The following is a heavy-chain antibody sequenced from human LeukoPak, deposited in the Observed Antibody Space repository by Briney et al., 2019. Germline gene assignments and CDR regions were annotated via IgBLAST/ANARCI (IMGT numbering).Heavy chain of an antibody. CDR2: IYYSGST. D-gene: IGHD3-9*01. CDR1: GGSISSYY. V-gene: IGHV4-59*08. CDR3: ARHAPLRYFDWLLSGYNWFDP. J-gene: IGHJ5*02. Sequence: SETLSLTCTVSGGSISSYYWSWIRQPPGKGLEWIGYIYYSGSTNYNPSLKSRVTKSVDTSKNQFSLKLSSVTAADTAVYYCARHAPLRYFDWLLSGYNWFDPWGQGTLVTVSS.